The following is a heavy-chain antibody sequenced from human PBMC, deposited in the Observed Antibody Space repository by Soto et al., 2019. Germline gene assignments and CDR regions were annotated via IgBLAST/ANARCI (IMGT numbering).Heavy chain of an antibody. CDR1: GGTFSSYT. Sequence: QVQLVQSGAEVKKPGSSVKVSCKASGGTFSSYTISWVRQAPGQGLEWMGRIIPILGIANYAQKFQGRVTITAEKSTSTAYMELSSLRSEDTAVYYCARLGRDGYNFDYWGQGTLVTVSS. V-gene: IGHV1-69*02. J-gene: IGHJ4*02. CDR2: IIPILGIA. D-gene: IGHD5-12*01. CDR3: ARLGRDGYNFDY.